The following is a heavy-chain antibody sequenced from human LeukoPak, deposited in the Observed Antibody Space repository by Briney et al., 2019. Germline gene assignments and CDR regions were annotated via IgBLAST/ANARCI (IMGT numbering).Heavy chain of an antibody. D-gene: IGHD2-2*01. J-gene: IGHJ6*02. V-gene: IGHV1-46*01. CDR1: GYTFTSYY. CDR3: ARDRADIVVVPASYYYYYGMDV. Sequence: GASVKVSCKASGYTFTSYYMHWVRQAPEQGLEWMGIINPSGGSTSYAQKFQGRVTMTRDTSTSTVYMELSSLRSEDTAVYYCARDRADIVVVPASYYYYYGMDVWGQGTTVTVSS. CDR2: INPSGGST.